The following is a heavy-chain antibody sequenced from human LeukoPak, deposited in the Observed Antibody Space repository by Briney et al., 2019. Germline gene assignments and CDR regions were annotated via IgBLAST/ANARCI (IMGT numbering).Heavy chain of an antibody. CDR3: TRDVHDY. D-gene: IGHD3-10*02. CDR2: IKEDGSDK. V-gene: IGHV3-7*01. J-gene: IGHJ4*02. Sequence: GGSLRLSCAASGFTVSSYWVSWVRQAPEKGLEWVATIKEDGSDKYYVDSVKGRFSISRDNAENSLYLQMNSLRAEDTAVYYCTRDVHDYWGQGTLVTVSS. CDR1: GFTVSSYW.